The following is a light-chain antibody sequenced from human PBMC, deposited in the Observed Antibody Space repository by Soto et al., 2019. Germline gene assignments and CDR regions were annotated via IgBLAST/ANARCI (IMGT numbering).Light chain of an antibody. CDR3: MSFIDSTSTHWV. CDR1: SSDVGHPYNY. J-gene: IGLJ3*02. V-gene: IGLV2-14*03. CDR2: KVS. Sequence: QSALTQPASVSGSPGQSITISCTGTSSDVGHPYNYVSWYQQHPGKAPKLLIFKVSNRPSGISGRFSGSKSGNTASLTISGLQAEDVADYYCMSFIDSTSTHWVLGGGTKLTVL.